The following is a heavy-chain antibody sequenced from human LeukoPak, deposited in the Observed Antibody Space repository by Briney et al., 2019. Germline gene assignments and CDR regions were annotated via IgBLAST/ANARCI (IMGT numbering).Heavy chain of an antibody. CDR1: GYTFTSYA. CDR2: INTNTGNP. J-gene: IGHJ3*02. Sequence: GASVKVSCKASGYTFTSYAMNWVRQAPGQGLEWMGWINTNTGNPTYAQGFTGRFVFSLDTSVSTAHLQISSLKAEDTAVYYCARAEMYYYDSSGDNSDAFDIWGQGTMVTVSS. CDR3: ARAEMYYYDSSGDNSDAFDI. V-gene: IGHV7-4-1*02. D-gene: IGHD3-22*01.